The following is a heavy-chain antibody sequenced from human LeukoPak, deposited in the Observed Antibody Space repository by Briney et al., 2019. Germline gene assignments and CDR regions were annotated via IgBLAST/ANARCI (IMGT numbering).Heavy chain of an antibody. CDR2: INHSGST. D-gene: IGHD3-16*02. V-gene: IGHV4-34*01. Sequence: PSETLSFTCAVYGGSFSGYYWSWIRQPPGKGLEWIGEINHSGSTNYNPSLKSRVTISVDTSKNQFSLKLSSVTAADTAVYYCARGLRDYVWGSYRDPIFDYWGQGTLVTVSS. J-gene: IGHJ4*02. CDR1: GGSFSGYY. CDR3: ARGLRDYVWGSYRDPIFDY.